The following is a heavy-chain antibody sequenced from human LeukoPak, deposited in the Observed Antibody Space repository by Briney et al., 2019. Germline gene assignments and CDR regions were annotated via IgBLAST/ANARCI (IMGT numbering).Heavy chain of an antibody. D-gene: IGHD5-18*01. V-gene: IGHV4-30-2*03. CDR1: GGSISSGGYS. CDR3: ARERIERYTYASSDFDY. Sequence: PSQTLSLTCAVSGGSISSGGYSWSWIRQPPGKGLEWIASVSHSGSTYYNPSLKSRVTISVDTSKNQFSLKVTSVTAADTALYYCARERIERYTYASSDFDYWGRGTLVTVSS. J-gene: IGHJ4*02. CDR2: VSHSGST.